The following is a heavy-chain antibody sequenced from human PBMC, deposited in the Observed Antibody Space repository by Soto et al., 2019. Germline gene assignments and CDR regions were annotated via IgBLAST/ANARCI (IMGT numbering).Heavy chain of an antibody. CDR1: GYSFTSCW. D-gene: IGHD2-8*01. CDR3: ARVVFCTNGVCYTGGDWFDP. V-gene: IGHV5-10-1*01. Sequence: GESLKISCKGSGYSFTSCWISWVRQMPGKGLEWMGRIDPSDSYTNYSPSFQGHVTISADKSISTAYLQWSSLKASDTAMYYCARVVFCTNGVCYTGGDWFDPWGQGTLVTVSS. CDR2: IDPSDSYT. J-gene: IGHJ5*02.